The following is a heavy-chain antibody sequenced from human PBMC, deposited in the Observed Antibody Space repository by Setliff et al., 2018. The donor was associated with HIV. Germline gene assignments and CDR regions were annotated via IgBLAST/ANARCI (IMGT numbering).Heavy chain of an antibody. CDR2: IYPGGSDT. D-gene: IGHD1-7*01. V-gene: IGHV5-51*01. CDR1: GYSFTSYW. CDR3: ASWELQTGRGAFDV. Sequence: GESLKISCKGSGYSFTSYWIGWVRQMPGKGLEWMGIIYPGGSDTRYSPSFRGQVTISADKSINAAYLQWSSLKASDTAMYYCASWELQTGRGAFDVWGQGTMVTVSS. J-gene: IGHJ3*01.